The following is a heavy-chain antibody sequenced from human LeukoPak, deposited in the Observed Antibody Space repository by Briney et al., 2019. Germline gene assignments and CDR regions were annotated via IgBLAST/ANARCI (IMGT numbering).Heavy chain of an antibody. Sequence: PSETLSLTCTVSGXSISSGGYYWSWIRQHPGKGLEWIGYIYYSGSTYYNPSLKSRVTISVDTSKNQFSLKLSSVTAADTAVYYCARRGAGSGWYYFDYWGQGTLVTVSS. V-gene: IGHV4-31*03. D-gene: IGHD6-19*01. CDR2: IYYSGST. CDR3: ARRGAGSGWYYFDY. CDR1: GXSISSGGYY. J-gene: IGHJ4*02.